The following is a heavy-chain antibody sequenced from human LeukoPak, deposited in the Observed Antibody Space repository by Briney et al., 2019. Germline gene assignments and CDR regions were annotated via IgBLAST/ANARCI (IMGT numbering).Heavy chain of an antibody. CDR2: FYSTENT. D-gene: IGHD1-1*01. CDR1: GRSISSYY. CDR3: ARVIGATWDDDWFDP. V-gene: IGHV4-4*07. Sequence: SETLSPTCTVSGRSISSYYWGWIRHPAGKRLEWTGRFYSTENTIYNPSLKSRVTMSGDTSKNQLSLKLNSVTVADTAIYYCARVIGATWDDDWFDPWGQGILVTVSS. J-gene: IGHJ5*02.